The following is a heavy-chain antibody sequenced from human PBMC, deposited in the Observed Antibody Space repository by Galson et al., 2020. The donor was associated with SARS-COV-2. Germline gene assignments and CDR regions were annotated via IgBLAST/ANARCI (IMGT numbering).Heavy chain of an antibody. V-gene: IGHV3-9*01. Sequence: GGSLRLSCVASGFIFDDYAMHWVRQSPGKGLEWISSISWDSTIKVYADSVKGRFTVSRDNGKNSLYLEMNTLRSEDTAFYYCMKGIDDSGGGWGQGTLVSVSS. CDR3: MKGIDDSGGG. CDR2: ISWDSTIK. CDR1: GFIFDDYA. J-gene: IGHJ4*02. D-gene: IGHD3-22*01.